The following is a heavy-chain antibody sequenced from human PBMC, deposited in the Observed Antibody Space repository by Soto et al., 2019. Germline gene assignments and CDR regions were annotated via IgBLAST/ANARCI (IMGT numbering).Heavy chain of an antibody. V-gene: IGHV1-3*01. CDR1: GYTFTSYA. CDR3: ARDNGGVTTLDAFDI. D-gene: IGHD2-21*02. J-gene: IGHJ3*02. Sequence: GASVKVSCKASGYTFTSYAMHWVRQAPGQRLEWMGWINAGNSNTKYSQKFQGRVTITRDTSASTAYMELSSLRSEDTAVYYCARDNGGVTTLDAFDIWGQGTMVTVSS. CDR2: INAGNSNT.